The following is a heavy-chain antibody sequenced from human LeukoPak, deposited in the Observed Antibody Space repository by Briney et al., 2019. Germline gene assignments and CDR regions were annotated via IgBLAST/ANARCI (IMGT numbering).Heavy chain of an antibody. CDR1: GGSISSYY. J-gene: IGHJ3*02. Sequence: SETLSLTCTVSGGSISSYYWSWIRQPPGKGLEWIGYIYYSGSTNYNPSLKSRVTISVDTSKNQFSLNLSSVTAADTAVYYCARDGSYYDSSGYLLDAFDIWGQGTMVTVSS. V-gene: IGHV4-59*01. CDR2: IYYSGST. D-gene: IGHD3-22*01. CDR3: ARDGSYYDSSGYLLDAFDI.